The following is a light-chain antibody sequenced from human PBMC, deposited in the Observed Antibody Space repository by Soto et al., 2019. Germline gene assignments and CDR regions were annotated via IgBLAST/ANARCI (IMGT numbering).Light chain of an antibody. CDR1: QSISSW. CDR2: KAS. V-gene: IGKV1-5*03. CDR3: QHYNSYSEA. Sequence: IQMTQSPSTLSASVGERVTITWRASQSISSWLAWYQQKPGKAPKLLIYKASTLKSGVPSRFSGSGSGTEFTLTISSLQPDDFATYYCQHYNSYSEAFGQGTKVDIK. J-gene: IGKJ1*01.